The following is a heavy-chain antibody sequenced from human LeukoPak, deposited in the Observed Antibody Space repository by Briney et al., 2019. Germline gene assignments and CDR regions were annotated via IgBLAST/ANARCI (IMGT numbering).Heavy chain of an antibody. CDR2: IGTAGDT. CDR3: ARGIIGEALIDY. Sequence: GGSLRLSCAASGFTFSSYDMHWARQATGKGLEWVSAIGTAGDTYYPGSVKGRFTISRENAKNSLYLQMNSLRVGDTAVYYCARGIIGEALIDYWGQGTLVTVSS. J-gene: IGHJ4*02. CDR1: GFTFSSYD. V-gene: IGHV3-13*01. D-gene: IGHD3-10*01.